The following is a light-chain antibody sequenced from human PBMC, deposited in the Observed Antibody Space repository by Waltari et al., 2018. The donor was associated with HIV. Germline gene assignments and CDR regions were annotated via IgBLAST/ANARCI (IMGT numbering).Light chain of an antibody. Sequence: QSALTQPASVSGSPGQSITIACTGASFDLYGYNFTSWFQHHPGKAPKVIIYEVSNRPSVVSNRFSGSKSGNTASLTISGLQPEDEAEYFCVSYKSSSSPVFGGGTKLTV. CDR1: SFDLYGYNF. V-gene: IGLV2-14*01. CDR3: VSYKSSSSPV. CDR2: EVS. J-gene: IGLJ3*02.